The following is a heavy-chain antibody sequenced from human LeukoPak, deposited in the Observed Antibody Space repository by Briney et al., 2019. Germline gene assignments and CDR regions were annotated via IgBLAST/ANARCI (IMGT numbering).Heavy chain of an antibody. D-gene: IGHD3-10*01. J-gene: IGHJ6*03. CDR3: AKDGGRYGSGSYIGYYYYYMDV. Sequence: PGGSLRLSCAASGFTFDDYAMHWVRQAPGKGLEWVSLISWDGGSTYYADSVKGRFTISRDNSKNSLYLQMNSLRAEDTALYYCAKDGGRYGSGSYIGYYYYYMDVWGKGTTVTVSS. CDR1: GFTFDDYA. CDR2: ISWDGGST. V-gene: IGHV3-43D*03.